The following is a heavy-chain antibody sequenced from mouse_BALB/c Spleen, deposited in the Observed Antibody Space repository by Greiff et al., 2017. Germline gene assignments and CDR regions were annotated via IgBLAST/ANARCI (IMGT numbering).Heavy chain of an antibody. CDR3: ARSYGNFWYFDV. V-gene: IGHV14-3*02. Sequence: VQLQQSGAELVKPGASVKLSCTASGFNIKDTYMHWVKQRPEQGLEWIGRIDPANGNTKYDPKFQGKATITAYTSSNTAYLQLSSLTSEDTAVYYCARSYGNFWYFDVWGAGTTVTVSS. J-gene: IGHJ1*01. CDR1: GFNIKDTY. CDR2: IDPANGNT. D-gene: IGHD2-1*01.